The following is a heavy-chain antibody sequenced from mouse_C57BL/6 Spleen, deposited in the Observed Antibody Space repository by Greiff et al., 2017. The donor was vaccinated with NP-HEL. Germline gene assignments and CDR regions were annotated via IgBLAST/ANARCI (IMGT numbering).Heavy chain of an antibody. V-gene: IGHV1-50*01. CDR3: ARPPYYYGSSNWYFDV. CDR1: GYTFTSYW. CDR2: IDPSDSYT. Sequence: QVQLQQPGAELVKPGASVKLSCKASGYTFTSYWMQWVKQRPGQGLEWIGEIDPSDSYTNYNQQFKGKATLTVDTSSSTAYMQLSSLTSEDSAVYYCARPPYYYGSSNWYFDVWGTGTTVTVSS. D-gene: IGHD1-1*01. J-gene: IGHJ1*03.